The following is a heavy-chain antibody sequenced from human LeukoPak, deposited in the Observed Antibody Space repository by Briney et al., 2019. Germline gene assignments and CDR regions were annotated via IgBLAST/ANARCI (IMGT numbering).Heavy chain of an antibody. CDR2: IIAYNGNT. D-gene: IGHD3-10*01. Sequence: ASVKVSCKASGYTFTSYGISWVRQAPGQGLEWMGWIIAYNGNTNYAQKLQGRVTMTTDTSTSTAYMELRSLRSDDTAVYYCAREYYGSGSYYKYYYGMDVWGQGTTVTVSS. J-gene: IGHJ6*02. CDR3: AREYYGSGSYYKYYYGMDV. CDR1: GYTFTSYG. V-gene: IGHV1-18*01.